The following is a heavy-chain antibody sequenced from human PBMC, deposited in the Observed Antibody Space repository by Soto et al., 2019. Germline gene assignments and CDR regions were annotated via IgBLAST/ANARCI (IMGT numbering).Heavy chain of an antibody. J-gene: IGHJ4*01. Sequence: DGALRLSWAACDFMSCAYLTRWVRQAPGKGLAWVANINQAGSEKYYPDSMKGRFAMTIDYTKYPLSLQTNSLRAEDTAVYYCARAVGGVLVAGFAERGPGTLV. D-gene: IGHD3-16*01. V-gene: IGHV3-7*01. CDR2: INQAGSEK. CDR1: DFMSCAYL. CDR3: ARAVGGVLVAGFAE.